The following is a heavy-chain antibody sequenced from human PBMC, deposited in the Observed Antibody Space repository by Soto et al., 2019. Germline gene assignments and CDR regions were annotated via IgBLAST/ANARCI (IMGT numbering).Heavy chain of an antibody. J-gene: IGHJ6*02. CDR3: AKGRSYYYYYGVDV. CDR2: INPSGGST. Sequence: GVPVKVSCKESGYTFTSYYMHWVRQPHGQGLEWMGIINPSGGSTYYADSVKGRFTISRDNSKSTLYLQMNSLRAEDTALYYCAKGRSYYYYYGVDVWGQGTTVTVSS. CDR1: GYTFTSYY. V-gene: IGHV1-46*04.